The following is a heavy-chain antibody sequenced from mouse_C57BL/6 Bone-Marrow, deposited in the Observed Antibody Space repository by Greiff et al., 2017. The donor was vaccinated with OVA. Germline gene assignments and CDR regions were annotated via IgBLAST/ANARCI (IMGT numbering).Heavy chain of an antibody. Sequence: EVHLVESGGGLVQPGGSLSLSCAASGFTFTDYYMSWVRQPPGKALEWLGFIRNKANGYTTEYSASVQGRFTISRDNSQSILYLQMNALRAEDSATYYCARYPYYDYYFDYWGQGTTLTVSS. J-gene: IGHJ2*01. CDR1: GFTFTDYY. V-gene: IGHV7-3*01. CDR3: ARYPYYDYYFDY. D-gene: IGHD2-4*01. CDR2: IRNKANGYTT.